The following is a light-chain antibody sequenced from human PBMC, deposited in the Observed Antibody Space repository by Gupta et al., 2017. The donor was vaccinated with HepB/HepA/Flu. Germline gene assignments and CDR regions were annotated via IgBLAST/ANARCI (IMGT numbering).Light chain of an antibody. CDR1: TSNIGRNS. J-gene: IGLJ2*01. CDR3: VAWDDTLSGAV. V-gene: IGLV1-47*01. Sequence: QSVLTQPPSASGTPGQRVTISCSGGTSNIGRNSVYWYQQFPGSAPHLLIYRDYQRPSGVPERFSGSKSGTSASLAISGLRSGDEAHYYCVAWDDTLSGAVFGGGTKLTVL. CDR2: RDY.